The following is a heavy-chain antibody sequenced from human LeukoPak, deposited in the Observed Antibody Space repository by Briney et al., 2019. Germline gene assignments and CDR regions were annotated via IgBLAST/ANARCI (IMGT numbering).Heavy chain of an antibody. CDR3: ARDLRSGSYYRYYYYMDV. D-gene: IGHD1-26*01. V-gene: IGHV4-59*01. CDR1: GGSISSYY. J-gene: IGHJ6*03. Sequence: SETLSLTCTVSGGSISSYYWSWIRQPPGKGLEWIEYIYYSGSTNYNPSLKSRVTISVDTSKNQFSLKLSSVTAADTAVYYCARDLRSGSYYRYYYYMDVWGKGTTVTASS. CDR2: IYYSGST.